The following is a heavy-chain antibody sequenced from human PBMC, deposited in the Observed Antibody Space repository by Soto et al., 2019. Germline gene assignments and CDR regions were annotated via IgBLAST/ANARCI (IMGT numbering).Heavy chain of an antibody. D-gene: IGHD3-10*01. CDR3: ASSAPPRLVYGSGSYSLEYYGMDV. Sequence: GGSLRLSCATTGFSVNNNDMSWVRQAPGKGLEWVSLIYSSGSIKYADSVKGRFTISRDNAKNSLYLQMNSLRAEDTAVYYCASSAPPRLVYGSGSYSLEYYGMDVWGQGTTVTVSS. J-gene: IGHJ6*02. CDR2: IYSSGSI. V-gene: IGHV3-66*01. CDR1: GFSVNNND.